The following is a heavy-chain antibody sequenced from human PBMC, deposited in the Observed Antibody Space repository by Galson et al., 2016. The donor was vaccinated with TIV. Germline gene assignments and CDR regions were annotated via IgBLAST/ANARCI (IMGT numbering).Heavy chain of an antibody. CDR2: INPIFHTA. Sequence: GDTFSNYAISWVRQAPGQGPEWMGRINPIFHTATYAQRLQGRVTIMADKSTTTIYMELNSLRPEDTAVYYCAREMYYYDSTAYYALDIWGQGTMVTVSS. D-gene: IGHD3-22*01. V-gene: IGHV1-69*06. CDR1: GDTFSNYA. J-gene: IGHJ3*02. CDR3: AREMYYYDSTAYYALDI.